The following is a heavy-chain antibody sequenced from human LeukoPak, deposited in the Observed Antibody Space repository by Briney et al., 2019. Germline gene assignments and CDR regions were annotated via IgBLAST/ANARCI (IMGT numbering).Heavy chain of an antibody. CDR1: GFTFSSFA. J-gene: IGHJ4*02. CDR3: AKGSSYFDGSGYYYFDY. Sequence: GGSLRLSRAASGFTFSSFALTWVRQAPGKGLEWVSVISGRGSSTFYADSVKGRFTISRDNSKNTLYLQMNSLRAEDTAVYYCAKGSSYFDGSGYYYFDYWGQGTLVAVSS. V-gene: IGHV3-23*01. CDR2: ISGRGSST. D-gene: IGHD3-22*01.